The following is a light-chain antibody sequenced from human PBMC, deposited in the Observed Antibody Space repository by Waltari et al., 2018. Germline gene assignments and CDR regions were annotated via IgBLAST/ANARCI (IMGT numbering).Light chain of an antibody. J-gene: IGLJ3*02. CDR2: DVS. CDR3: NSYTDTTWV. CDR1: SSDGGDYYY. V-gene: IGLV2-14*03. Sequence: QSVLTQTASVSGSTGKTITISCTGTSSDGGDYYYVSWYQQHPVTAPKVLIYDVSKRPSGVSNRFSGSKSGNTSFLTISGLQPEDEADYYCNSYTDTTWVLGGGTKLTVL.